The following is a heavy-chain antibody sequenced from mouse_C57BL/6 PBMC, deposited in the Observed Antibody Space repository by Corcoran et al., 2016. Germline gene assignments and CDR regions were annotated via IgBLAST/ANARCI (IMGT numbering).Heavy chain of an antibody. D-gene: IGHD2-4*01. Sequence: QIQLVQSGPELKKPGETVKISCKASGYTFTTYGMSWVKQAPGKGLKWMGWINTYSGVPTYADDFKGRFAFSLETSASTAYLQINNLKNEDTATYFGARRYDYDDYAMDYWGQGTSVTVSS. V-gene: IGHV9-3*01. J-gene: IGHJ4*01. CDR3: ARRYDYDDYAMDY. CDR2: INTYSGVP. CDR1: GYTFTTYG.